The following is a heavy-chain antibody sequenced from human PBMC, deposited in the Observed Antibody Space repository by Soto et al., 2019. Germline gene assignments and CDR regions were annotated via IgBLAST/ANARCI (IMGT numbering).Heavy chain of an antibody. V-gene: IGHV4-59*01. CDR3: ARSYCSSTSCYEDYFYY. D-gene: IGHD2-2*01. CDR1: GGSISSYY. J-gene: IGHJ4*01. Sequence: QVQLQESGPGLVKPSETLSLTCTVSGGSISSYYWSWIRQPPGKGLERIGYIYYSGSTNYNPSLKSRVTISVDTSKNQCSLKLSSVTAADTAVYYCARSYCSSTSCYEDYFYYWGHGTLVTVSS. CDR2: IYYSGST.